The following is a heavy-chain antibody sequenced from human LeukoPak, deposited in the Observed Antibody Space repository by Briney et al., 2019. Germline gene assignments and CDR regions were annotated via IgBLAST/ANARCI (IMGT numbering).Heavy chain of an antibody. CDR2: IDNDGSYI. Sequence: GGSLRLSCAASGFTFSSYTMNWVRQAPGKGLEWVSSIDNDGSYIYYADSVKGRFTLSRDNAENSVHLQMISLRAEDTAVYYCATKYSTGWLFDYWGQGTLVTVSS. V-gene: IGHV3-21*01. D-gene: IGHD6-19*01. J-gene: IGHJ4*02. CDR1: GFTFSSYT. CDR3: ATKYSTGWLFDY.